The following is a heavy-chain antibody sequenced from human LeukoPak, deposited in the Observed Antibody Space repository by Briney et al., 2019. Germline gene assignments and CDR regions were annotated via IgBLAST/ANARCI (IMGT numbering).Heavy chain of an antibody. CDR2: TYYRSKWYN. D-gene: IGHD3-10*01. CDR1: GDSVSSNSAA. CDR3: ARDFMVRGVIITYWFDP. V-gene: IGHV6-1*01. J-gene: IGHJ5*02. Sequence: SQTLSLTCAISGDSVSSNSAAWNWIRQSPSRGLEWLGRTYYRSKWYNDYAVSVKSRITINPDTSKNQFSLQLNSVTPEDTAVYYCARDFMVRGVIITYWFDPWGQGTLVTVSS.